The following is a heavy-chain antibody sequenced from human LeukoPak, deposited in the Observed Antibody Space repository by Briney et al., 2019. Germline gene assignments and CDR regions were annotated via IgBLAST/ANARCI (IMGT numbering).Heavy chain of an antibody. CDR2: IYYSGST. Sequence: KTSETLSLTCTVSGGSISSYYWSWIRQPPGKGLEWIGYIYYSGSTNYNPSLKSRVTISVDTSKNQFSLKLSSVTAADTAVYYCARGYSGYGSQAAFDYWGQGTLVTVSS. CDR3: ARGYSGYGSQAAFDY. V-gene: IGHV4-59*01. D-gene: IGHD5-12*01. J-gene: IGHJ4*02. CDR1: GGSISSYY.